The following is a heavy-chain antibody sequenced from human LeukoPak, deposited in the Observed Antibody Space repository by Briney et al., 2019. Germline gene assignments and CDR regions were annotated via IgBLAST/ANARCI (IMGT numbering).Heavy chain of an antibody. V-gene: IGHV3-53*01. CDR3: AIAQSWDELFDS. Sequence: GGSLRLSCAASGIAVTGNYMSWVRQPPGKGLEWVSFISINTDTFYADSVRGRFTISRDSSKNTLLLQMNSLRDEDSAVYYCAIAQSWDELFDSWGQGTLVTVSA. CDR2: ISINTDT. CDR1: GIAVTGNY. D-gene: IGHD1-1*01. J-gene: IGHJ4*02.